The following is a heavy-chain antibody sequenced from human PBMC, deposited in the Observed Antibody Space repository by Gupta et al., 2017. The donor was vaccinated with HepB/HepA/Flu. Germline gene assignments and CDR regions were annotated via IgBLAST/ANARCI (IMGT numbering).Heavy chain of an antibody. CDR3: ARQSPKVPGSYYYNWFDP. D-gene: IGHD3-10*01. CDR1: GGSISSSSYY. J-gene: IGHJ5*02. CDR2: IYYSGST. V-gene: IGHV4-39*01. Sequence: QLQLQESGPGLVKPSETLSLTCTVSGGSISSSSYYWGWIRQPPGKGLEWIGSIYYSGSTYYNPSLKSRVTISVDTSKNQFSLKLSSVTAADTAVYYCARQSPKVPGSYYYNWFDPWGQGTLVTVSS.